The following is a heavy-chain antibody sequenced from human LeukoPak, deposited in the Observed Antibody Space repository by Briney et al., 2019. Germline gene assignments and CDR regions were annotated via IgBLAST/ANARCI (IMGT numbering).Heavy chain of an antibody. CDR3: ARGATVTTRNAFDI. CDR1: GFTFSSYW. V-gene: IGHV3-74*01. J-gene: IGHJ3*02. CDR2: INSDGITT. D-gene: IGHD4-17*01. Sequence: GGSLRLSRAASGFTFSSYWMHWVRQGPGKGLVWVSRINSDGITTNYADSVKGRFTISRDNAKNTLYLQMNSLRAEDTAVYYCARGATVTTRNAFDIWGQGTMVTVSS.